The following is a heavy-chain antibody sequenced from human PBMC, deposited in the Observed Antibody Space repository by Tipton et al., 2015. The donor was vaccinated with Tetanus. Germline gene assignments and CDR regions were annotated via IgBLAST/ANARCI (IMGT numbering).Heavy chain of an antibody. V-gene: IGHV4-34*01. CDR1: GGSFSGSY. D-gene: IGHD4-17*01. J-gene: IGHJ4*02. CDR2: INHGGSV. CDR3: AGTPTVTTSSFDY. Sequence: TLSLTCAVYGGSFSGSYWTWIRQPPGKGLEWIGEINHGGSVNYNPSLKSRLSISVDTSRNQFSLRLSSVTAADTAVYYCAGTPTVTTSSFDYWGQGTLVTVSS.